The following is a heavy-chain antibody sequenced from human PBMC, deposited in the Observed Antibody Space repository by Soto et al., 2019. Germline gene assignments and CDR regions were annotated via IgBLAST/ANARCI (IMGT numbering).Heavy chain of an antibody. V-gene: IGHV4-59*01. D-gene: IGHD2-21*02. Sequence: PSETLSLTCTVSGGSISGYYWTWIRQPPGKVLEWIGYIYYSGSTNYNPYIKSRVTITLDTSKNQFSLKLSSVTAADTALYYCARSMGNNCGGDCHYAFDIWGQGTMVTVSS. CDR3: ARSMGNNCGGDCHYAFDI. J-gene: IGHJ3*02. CDR2: IYYSGST. CDR1: GGSISGYY.